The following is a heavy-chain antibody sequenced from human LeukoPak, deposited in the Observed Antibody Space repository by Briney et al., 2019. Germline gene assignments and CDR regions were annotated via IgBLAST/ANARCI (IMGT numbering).Heavy chain of an antibody. Sequence: KPSETLSLTCTVSGGSISSHYWSWIRQPPGKGLEWIGYIYYSGSTNYNPSLKSRVTISVDTSKNQFSLKLSSVTAADTAVYYCARERYYDSSGYSSIIRGVSSWFDPWGQGTLVTVSS. J-gene: IGHJ5*02. CDR2: IYYSGST. V-gene: IGHV4-59*11. CDR3: ARERYYDSSGYSSIIRGVSSWFDP. D-gene: IGHD3-22*01. CDR1: GGSISSHY.